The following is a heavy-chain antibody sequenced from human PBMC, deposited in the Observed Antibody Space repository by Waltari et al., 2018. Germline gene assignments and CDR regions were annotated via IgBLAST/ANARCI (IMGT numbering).Heavy chain of an antibody. V-gene: IGHV3-21*01. D-gene: IGHD1-1*01. CDR3: ARHLPCVTGVYYGLDV. CDR1: GFTLSSYS. J-gene: IGHJ6*02. CDR2: ISPDSNYI. Sequence: EVQLVESGGGLVKPGGSLRLSCAASGFTLSSYSMDWVHQAPGKGLEWVSSISPDSNYIYYPDSLKGRFTVSRDNAMNSLYLQMNSLRAEDTAVYYCARHLPCVTGVYYGLDVWGQGTTVTVA.